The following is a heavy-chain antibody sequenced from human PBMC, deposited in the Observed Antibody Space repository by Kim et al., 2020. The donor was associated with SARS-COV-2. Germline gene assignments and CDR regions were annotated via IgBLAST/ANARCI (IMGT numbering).Heavy chain of an antibody. V-gene: IGHV3-9*01. CDR3: TNLGTGAGDDDYYYMDV. J-gene: IGHJ6*03. D-gene: IGHD2-21*01. Sequence: SVKGRFTISRDNDKNSLYLQMNSLRAEDKALYYCTNLGTGAGDDDYYYMDVWGRGTTVTVSS.